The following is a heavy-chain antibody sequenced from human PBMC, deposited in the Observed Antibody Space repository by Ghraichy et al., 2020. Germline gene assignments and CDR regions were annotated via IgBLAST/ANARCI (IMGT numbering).Heavy chain of an antibody. CDR3: AKDRRPYYYDNSGSALGY. D-gene: IGHD3-22*01. CDR1: GFTFTSYG. J-gene: IGHJ4*02. CDR2: VRYDGSDG. V-gene: IGHV3-30*02. Sequence: GESVNISCAASGFTFTSYGIHWVRQAPGKGLEWVAFVRYDGSDGYYAESVKGRFTISRDNPKNTLYLQMNSLRTEDTAMYYCAKDRRPYYYDNSGSALGYWGQGTLVTVSS.